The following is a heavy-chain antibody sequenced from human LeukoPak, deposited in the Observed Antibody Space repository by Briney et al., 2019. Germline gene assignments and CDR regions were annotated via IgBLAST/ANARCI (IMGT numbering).Heavy chain of an antibody. CDR2: IKQDGSEK. V-gene: IGHV3-7*01. Sequence: PGGSLRLSCAASAFTFSNYWMNWVRQAPGKGLEWVASIKQDGSEKYYVDSVKGRFTISRDNAKNSLYLQMNTLRGEEMAVYYCLRDRGDSTYDCWGQGTLVTVSS. CDR3: LRDRGDSTYDC. J-gene: IGHJ4*02. D-gene: IGHD6-13*01. CDR1: AFTFSNYW.